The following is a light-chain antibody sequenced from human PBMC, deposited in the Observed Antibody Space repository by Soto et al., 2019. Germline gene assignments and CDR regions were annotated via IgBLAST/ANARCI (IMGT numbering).Light chain of an antibody. CDR2: EVS. CDR3: SSYTSSSTPWE. Sequence: QSVLTQPASVSGSPGQSITISCTGTSSDVGGYNYVSWYQQHPGKAPKPMIYEVSNRPSGVSNRFSGSKSGNTASLTISGLQAEDEADYYCSSYTSSSTPWEFGGGTKLTVL. J-gene: IGLJ3*02. V-gene: IGLV2-14*01. CDR1: SSDVGGYNY.